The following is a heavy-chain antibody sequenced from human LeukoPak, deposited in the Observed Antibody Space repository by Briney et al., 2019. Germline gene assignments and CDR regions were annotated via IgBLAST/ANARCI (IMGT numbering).Heavy chain of an antibody. CDR3: ARDYYDSSGHRFDY. D-gene: IGHD3-22*01. Sequence: GASVKVSCKASGYTFTAYHIHWVRQAPGQGLEWMGWINTNNGGTNYAQKFQGSVTMTRDTSISTAYMELSRLRSDDTAMYYRARDYYDSSGHRFDYWGQGTLVTVSS. CDR2: INTNNGGT. V-gene: IGHV1-2*02. CDR1: GYTFTAYH. J-gene: IGHJ4*02.